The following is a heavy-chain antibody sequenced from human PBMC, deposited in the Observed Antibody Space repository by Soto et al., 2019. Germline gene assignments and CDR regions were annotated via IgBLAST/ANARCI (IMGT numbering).Heavy chain of an antibody. J-gene: IGHJ6*02. CDR1: GFTFSSYS. V-gene: IGHV3-21*01. Sequence: PGGSLRLSCAASGFTFSSYSMNWVRQAPGKGLEWVSSISSSSSYIYYADSVKGRFTISRDNAKNSLYLQMNSLRAEDTAVYYCARPTSPGYSSSLYYYYGMDVWGQGTTVTVSS. D-gene: IGHD6-13*01. CDR2: ISSSSSYI. CDR3: ARPTSPGYSSSLYYYYGMDV.